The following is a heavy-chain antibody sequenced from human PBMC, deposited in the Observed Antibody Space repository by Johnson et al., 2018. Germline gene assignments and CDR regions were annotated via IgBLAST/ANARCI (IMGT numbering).Heavy chain of an antibody. Sequence: QVQLVQSGAEVKKPGSSVKVSCKASGGTFSSYAISWVRQAPGQGLEWMGGIIPIFGTANYAQKFQGRVTITADESTSTAYMELSSLRSEETAVYYCARIGYYDILTGHYFDPWGQGTLVTVSS. V-gene: IGHV1-69*01. D-gene: IGHD3-9*01. CDR1: GGTFSSYA. J-gene: IGHJ5*02. CDR2: IIPIFGTA. CDR3: ARIGYYDILTGHYFDP.